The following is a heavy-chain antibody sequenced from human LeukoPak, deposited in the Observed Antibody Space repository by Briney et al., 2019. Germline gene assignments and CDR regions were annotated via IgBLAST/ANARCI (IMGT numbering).Heavy chain of an antibody. D-gene: IGHD2-15*01. Sequence: SGPTLVNPTQPLTLTCTFSGFSLSTSGMCLSWIRQPPGKALEWLAHIYWDDNKYYSTSLKTRLTISKDTSKNQVVLTMTNMDPVDTATYYCTRQVVVAAAAWDYWGQGTLVTVSS. V-gene: IGHV2-70*01. J-gene: IGHJ4*02. CDR3: TRQVVVAAAAWDY. CDR1: GFSLSTSGMC. CDR2: IYWDDNK.